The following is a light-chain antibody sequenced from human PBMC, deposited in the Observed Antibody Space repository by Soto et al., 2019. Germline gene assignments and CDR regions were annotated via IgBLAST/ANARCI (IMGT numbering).Light chain of an antibody. CDR3: SSYASSSTVV. J-gene: IGLJ2*01. V-gene: IGLV2-14*03. CDR2: DVS. CDR1: SSDVGGYNY. Sequence: QSALTQPASVSRSPGQSITISCTGTSSDVGGYNYVSWYQQHPGKAPKLIIYDVSKWPSGVSNRFSGSKSGNTASLTISGLQAEDEADYYCSSYASSSTVVFGGGTKVTVL.